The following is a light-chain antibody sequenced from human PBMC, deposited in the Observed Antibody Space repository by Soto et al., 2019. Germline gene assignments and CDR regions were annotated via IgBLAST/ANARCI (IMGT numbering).Light chain of an antibody. CDR3: QQYRT. CDR2: DAS. CDR1: QIISSW. V-gene: IGKV1-5*01. J-gene: IGKJ1*01. Sequence: DIKMSKPPSTLSASEGDRVTITCRASQIISSWLSWYQQKPGKAPKLLIYDASSLETGVPSRFSGSRSGTEFSLTISSLQPEDFATYYCQQYRTFGQGTKVDIK.